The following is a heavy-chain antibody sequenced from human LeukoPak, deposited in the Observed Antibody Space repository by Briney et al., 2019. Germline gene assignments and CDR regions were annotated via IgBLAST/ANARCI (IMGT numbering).Heavy chain of an antibody. CDR1: GFTFSSYS. Sequence: GGSLTLSCSASGFTFSSYSMNWVRQPPAKGLEWVSSISSSGSYIYYADSVKGRFTISRDNAKISLYLKMNSLRAEDTAVYYCARVRDYYGSGSYYWAFDYWGQGTLVTVSS. CDR2: ISSSGSYI. J-gene: IGHJ4*02. V-gene: IGHV3-21*01. CDR3: ARVRDYYGSGSYYWAFDY. D-gene: IGHD3-10*01.